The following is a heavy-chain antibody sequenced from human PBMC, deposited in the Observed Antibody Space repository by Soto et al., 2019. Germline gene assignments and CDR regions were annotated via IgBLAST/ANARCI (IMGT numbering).Heavy chain of an antibody. D-gene: IGHD6-19*01. V-gene: IGHV4-59*01. CDR2: IYYSGST. CDR3: ARLEYSSGWYRFGY. J-gene: IGHJ4*02. CDR1: GGSISSYY. Sequence: QVQLQESGPGLVKPSETLSLTCTVSGGSISSYYWSWIRQPPGKGLEWIGYIYYSGSTNYNPSLKSRVTISVDTSKNQFSLKLSSVTAPDTAVYYCARLEYSSGWYRFGYWGQGTLVTVSS.